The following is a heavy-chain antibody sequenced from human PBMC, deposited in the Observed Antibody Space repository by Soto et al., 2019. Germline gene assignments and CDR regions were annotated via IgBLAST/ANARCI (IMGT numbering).Heavy chain of an antibody. Sequence: QITLKESGPTLVKPTQTLTLTCTLSGFSLSTSGVGVGWIRQPPGEALEWLALIYWNDDPRYSPVLQSRFTITKDPSKKQVVLTMTTMDPVDTATYYCAHMNTTASLKYWGQGTLVTVSS. V-gene: IGHV2-5*01. J-gene: IGHJ4*02. D-gene: IGHD1-1*01. CDR1: GFSLSTSGVG. CDR3: AHMNTTASLKY. CDR2: IYWNDDP.